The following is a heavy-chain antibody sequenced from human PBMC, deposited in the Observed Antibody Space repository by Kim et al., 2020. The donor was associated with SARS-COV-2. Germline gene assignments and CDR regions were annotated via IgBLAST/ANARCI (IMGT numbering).Heavy chain of an antibody. CDR3: AKDRRVQQLVRVPFDP. CDR2: ISGSGGST. D-gene: IGHD6-13*01. Sequence: GGSLRRSCAASGFTFSSYAMSWVRQAPGKGLEWVSAISGSGGSTYYADSVKGRFTISRDNSKNTLYLQMNSLRAEDTAVYYCAKDRRVQQLVRVPFDPWGQGTLVTVSS. V-gene: IGHV3-23*01. J-gene: IGHJ5*02. CDR1: GFTFSSYA.